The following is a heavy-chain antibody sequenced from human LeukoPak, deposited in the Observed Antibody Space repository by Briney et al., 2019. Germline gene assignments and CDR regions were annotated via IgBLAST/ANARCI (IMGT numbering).Heavy chain of an antibody. D-gene: IGHD3-22*01. Sequence: SETLSLTCTISGGSISSYYWSWIRQPPGKGLEWTGYIYYSGSTNYNPSLKSRVTISVDTSKNQFSLKLRSVTAADTAVYFCARVPPYYYDSSGHFVSAFDIWGQGTMVTVSS. CDR2: IYYSGST. CDR1: GGSISSYY. J-gene: IGHJ3*02. V-gene: IGHV4-59*01. CDR3: ARVPPYYYDSSGHFVSAFDI.